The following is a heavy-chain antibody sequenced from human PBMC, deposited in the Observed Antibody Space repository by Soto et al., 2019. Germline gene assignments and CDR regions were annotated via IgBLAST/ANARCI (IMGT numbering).Heavy chain of an antibody. CDR2: IYHSGST. J-gene: IGHJ5*02. V-gene: IGHV4-30-2*01. CDR3: DRASGYDGWFDP. Sequence: QLQLQESGSGLVKPSQTLSLTCAVSGGSISSGGYSWSWIRQPPGKGLEWIGYIYHSGSTYYNPSLKSRVTISVDRSKNQFSLKLSSVTAADTAGYYCDRASGYDGWFDPWGQGTLVTVSS. D-gene: IGHD5-12*01. CDR1: GGSISSGGYS.